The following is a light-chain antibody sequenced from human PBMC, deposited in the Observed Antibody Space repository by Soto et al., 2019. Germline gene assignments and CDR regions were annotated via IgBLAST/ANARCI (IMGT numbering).Light chain of an antibody. J-gene: IGKJ4*01. V-gene: IGKV3-20*01. CDR2: GAS. CDR3: QQYGSSPLT. CDR1: QSVSSSY. Sequence: EILLTLSPGSLCLSPGETATLSCRASQSVSSSYLAWYQQKPGQAPRLLIYGASSRATGIPDRFSGSGPGTDFTRTISRLEPEDFAVYYCQQYGSSPLTFGGGTKVDSK.